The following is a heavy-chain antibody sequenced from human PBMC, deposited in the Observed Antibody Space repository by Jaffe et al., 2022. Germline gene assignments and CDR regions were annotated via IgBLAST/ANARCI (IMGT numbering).Heavy chain of an antibody. J-gene: IGHJ4*02. CDR3: ARGPTYYDFWGPYTVDY. CDR1: GFTFSSYS. V-gene: IGHV3-21*01. Sequence: EVQLVESGGGLVKPGGSLRLSCAASGFTFSSYSMNWVRQAPGKGLEWVSSISSSSSYIYYADSVKGRFTISRDNAKNSLYLQMNSLRAEDTAVYYCARGPTYYDFWGPYTVDYWGQGTLVTVSS. CDR2: ISSSSSYI. D-gene: IGHD3-3*01.